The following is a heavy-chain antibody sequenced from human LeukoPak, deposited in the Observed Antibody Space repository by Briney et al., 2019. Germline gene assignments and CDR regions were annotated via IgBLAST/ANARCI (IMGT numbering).Heavy chain of an antibody. CDR1: GFTFSSYA. CDR2: ISGSGGST. Sequence: GGSLRLSCAASGFTFSSYAMSWVRQAPGKGLEWVSAISGSGGSTYYADSVKGRFTISRDNSKNTLYLQMDSLRAEDTAVYYCAKVSSSGYIGYWGQGTLVTVSS. CDR3: AKVSSSGYIGY. D-gene: IGHD3-22*01. V-gene: IGHV3-23*01. J-gene: IGHJ4*02.